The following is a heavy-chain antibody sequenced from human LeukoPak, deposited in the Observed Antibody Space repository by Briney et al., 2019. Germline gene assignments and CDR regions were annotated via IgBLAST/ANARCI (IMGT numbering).Heavy chain of an antibody. V-gene: IGHV3-64*01. CDR2: ISSNGGST. Sequence: GGSLRLSCAASGFTFSSYAMHSVRQAPGKGLEYVSAISSNGGSTYYANSVKGRFTISRDNSKNTLYLQMGSLRAEDMAVYYCARGPLAAAGPYYFDYWGQGTLVTASS. CDR1: GFTFSSYA. CDR3: ARGPLAAAGPYYFDY. J-gene: IGHJ4*02. D-gene: IGHD6-13*01.